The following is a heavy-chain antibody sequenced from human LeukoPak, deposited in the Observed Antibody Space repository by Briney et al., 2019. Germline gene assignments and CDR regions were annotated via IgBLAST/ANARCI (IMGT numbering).Heavy chain of an antibody. V-gene: IGHV3-21*01. CDR3: AKAGDFWSGYYRPAYFDY. CDR1: GFTFDDYA. Sequence: PGRSLRLSCAASGFTFDDYAMHWVRQAPGKGLEWVSSISSSSSYIYYADSVKGRFTISRDNAKNSLYLQMNSLRAEDTAVYYCAKAGDFWSGYYRPAYFDYWGQGTLVTVSS. D-gene: IGHD3-3*01. J-gene: IGHJ4*02. CDR2: ISSSSSYI.